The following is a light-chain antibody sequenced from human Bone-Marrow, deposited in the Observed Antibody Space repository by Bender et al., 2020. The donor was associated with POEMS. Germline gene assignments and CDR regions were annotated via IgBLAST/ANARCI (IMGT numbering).Light chain of an antibody. J-gene: IGLJ2*01. CDR3: SSYSSSSHVV. V-gene: IGLV1-44*01. CDR2: SSH. CDR1: SPTIGAHP. Sequence: QSVLTQPPSASGTPDQRLTISCPGASPTIGAHPVNWYKHLPGTAPKLLIYSSHRRPSEVPDRFSGSRSGTSASLAISGLQSEDEAQYYCSSYSSSSHVVFGGGTKLTVL.